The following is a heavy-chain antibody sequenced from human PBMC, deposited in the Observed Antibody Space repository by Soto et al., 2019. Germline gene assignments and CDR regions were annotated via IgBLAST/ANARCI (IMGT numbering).Heavy chain of an antibody. V-gene: IGHV5-10-1*01. Sequence: PGESLKISCKGSGYSFTSYWISWVRQMPGKGLEWMGRIDPSDSYTNYSPSFQGHVTISADKSISTAYLQWSSLKASDTAMYYCATRIYRRRFAYYGMDVSGQGTTVTVSS. D-gene: IGHD1-26*01. CDR2: IDPSDSYT. J-gene: IGHJ6*02. CDR1: GYSFTSYW. CDR3: ATRIYRRRFAYYGMDV.